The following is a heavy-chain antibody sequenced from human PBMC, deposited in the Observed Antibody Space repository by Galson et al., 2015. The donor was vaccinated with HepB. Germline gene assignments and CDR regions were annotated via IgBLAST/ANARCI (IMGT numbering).Heavy chain of an antibody. CDR1: GFTFGDYY. V-gene: IGHV3-11*06. CDR2: ISSAATYT. CDR3: ARLRPGHYYFDY. Sequence: SLRLSCAASGFTFGDYYMSWIRQAPGKGLEWVSHISSAATYTVYADSVKGRFTISRDSAEGSLFLQMNSLSAEDTAVYYCARLRPGHYYFDYWGQGTLVTVSS. J-gene: IGHJ4*02. D-gene: IGHD3-10*01.